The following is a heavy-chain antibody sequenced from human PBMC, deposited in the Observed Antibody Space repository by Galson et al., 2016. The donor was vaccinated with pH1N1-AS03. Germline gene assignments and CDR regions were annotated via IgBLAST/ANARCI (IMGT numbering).Heavy chain of an antibody. D-gene: IGHD1-26*01. V-gene: IGHV1-69*06. CDR2: IIPVFGTP. Sequence: SVKVSCKASGVSFNNYAINWLRQAPGQGLEWMGGIIPVFGTPNYAQQFHGRVTIMADKSTTTAYMELSSLRSEDTAVYFCARLSGSYYYYFDYWGQGTLVTVSS. J-gene: IGHJ4*02. CDR1: GVSFNNYA. CDR3: ARLSGSYYYYFDY.